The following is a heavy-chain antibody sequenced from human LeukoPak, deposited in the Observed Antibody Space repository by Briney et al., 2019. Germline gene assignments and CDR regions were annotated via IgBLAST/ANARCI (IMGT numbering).Heavy chain of an antibody. CDR2: ISSSGNTI. CDR3: ARELEVTATGYPAY. Sequence: GGSLRLSCAASGFTFSDYYMNWIRQTPGKGLEWVSYISSSGNTIYYAESVEGRFTISRDNAKNSLHLQMNSLRADDTAIYYCARELEVTATGYPAYWGRGTQVTVSS. V-gene: IGHV3-11*01. D-gene: IGHD2-21*02. J-gene: IGHJ4*02. CDR1: GFTFSDYY.